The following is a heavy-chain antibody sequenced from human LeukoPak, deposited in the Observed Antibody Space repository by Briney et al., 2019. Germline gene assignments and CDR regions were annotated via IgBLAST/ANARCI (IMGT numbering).Heavy chain of an antibody. J-gene: IGHJ4*02. Sequence: SETLSLTCTVSGGSINSYYWSWIRQAPGKGLEWIGYMYYSGTTNYNPSLKSRVTMSVDTSKNQFSLRLTSVTAADTAVYYCARRDYSDHLFDYWGQGTLVTVSS. D-gene: IGHD4-17*01. CDR3: ARRDYSDHLFDY. CDR2: MYYSGTT. V-gene: IGHV4-59*08. CDR1: GGSINSYY.